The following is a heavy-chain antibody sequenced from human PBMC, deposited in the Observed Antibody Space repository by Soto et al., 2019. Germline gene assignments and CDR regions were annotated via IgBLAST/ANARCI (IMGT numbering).Heavy chain of an antibody. V-gene: IGHV3-53*02. CDR1: GFSISSNY. J-gene: IGHJ4*02. CDR2: IYTDGRT. Sequence: VQLVETGGGLIQPGGSLRLSCAASGFSISSNYMNWVRQAPGKGLEFVSIIYTDGRTYYADSVKGRFTISRDISKNTLYLQMNSLRAEDTALYYCARDSYLTYWGQGTLVTVSS. D-gene: IGHD3-10*01. CDR3: ARDSYLTY.